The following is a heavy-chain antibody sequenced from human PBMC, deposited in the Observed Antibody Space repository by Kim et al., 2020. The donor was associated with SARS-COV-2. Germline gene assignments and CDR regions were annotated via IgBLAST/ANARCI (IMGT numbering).Heavy chain of an antibody. CDR1: GGTFSSYA. CDR3: AREGDDYYDSSGYRF. Sequence: SVKVSCKASGGTFSSYAISWVRQAPGQGLEWMGGIIPIFGTANYAQKFQGRVTITADKSTSTAYMELSSLRSEDTAVYYCAREGDDYYDSSGYRFWGQGTLVTVSS. D-gene: IGHD3-22*01. J-gene: IGHJ4*02. V-gene: IGHV1-69*06. CDR2: IIPIFGTA.